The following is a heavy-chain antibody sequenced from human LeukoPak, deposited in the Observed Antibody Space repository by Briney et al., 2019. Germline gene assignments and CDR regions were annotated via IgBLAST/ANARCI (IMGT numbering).Heavy chain of an antibody. J-gene: IGHJ6*02. CDR2: IYPGDSDT. D-gene: IGHD3-16*01. Sequence: GESLKISCKGSGYSFTSYWIGWVRQMPGKGLEWMGIIYPGDSDTRYSPSFQGQVTISADKSISTAYLQWSSLKASDTAMYYCARSRRGTVSNYYYGMDVWGQGTTVTVSS. CDR1: GYSFTSYW. V-gene: IGHV5-51*01. CDR3: ARSRRGTVSNYYYGMDV.